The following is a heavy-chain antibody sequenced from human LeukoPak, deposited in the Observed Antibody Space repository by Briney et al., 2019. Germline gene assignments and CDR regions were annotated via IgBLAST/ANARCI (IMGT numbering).Heavy chain of an antibody. CDR3: ARGRRDFHVLRFLEWLLDY. J-gene: IGHJ4*02. Sequence: GGSLRLSCAASGFTFSSYAMHWVRQAPGKGLEYVSAISSNGGSTYYANSVKGRFTISRDNSKNTLYLQMGSLRAEDMAVYYCARGRRDFHVLRFLEWLLDYWGQGTLVTVSS. V-gene: IGHV3-64*01. D-gene: IGHD3-3*01. CDR2: ISSNGGST. CDR1: GFTFSSYA.